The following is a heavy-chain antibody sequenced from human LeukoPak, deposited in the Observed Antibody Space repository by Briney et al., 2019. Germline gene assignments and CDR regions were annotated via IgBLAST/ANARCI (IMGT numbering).Heavy chain of an antibody. Sequence: GGSLRLSCAASGVTVSSHYMSWVRQAPGKGLEWVSVIYRGGSTYYADSVKGRFTISRDSSKNTLYLQMNSLRAEDTAVYYCVISPNTYYFDYWGQGTLVTVSS. J-gene: IGHJ4*02. CDR3: VISPNTYYFDY. CDR2: IYRGGST. D-gene: IGHD2-2*02. V-gene: IGHV3-53*01. CDR1: GVTVSSHY.